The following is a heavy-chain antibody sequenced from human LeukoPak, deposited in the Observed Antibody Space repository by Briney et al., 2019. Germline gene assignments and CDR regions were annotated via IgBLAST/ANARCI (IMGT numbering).Heavy chain of an antibody. Sequence: KTSETLSLTCTVSGGSINNRNFYWGWIRQPPGKGLEWIASIYYTGSTYYNPSLKSRVTISVDTSKNQFSLKLSSVTAADTAVHYCARPNRSGYTRDAFDIWGQGTMVTVSS. D-gene: IGHD3-22*01. CDR1: GGSINNRNFY. J-gene: IGHJ3*02. CDR3: ARPNRSGYTRDAFDI. CDR2: IYYTGST. V-gene: IGHV4-39*01.